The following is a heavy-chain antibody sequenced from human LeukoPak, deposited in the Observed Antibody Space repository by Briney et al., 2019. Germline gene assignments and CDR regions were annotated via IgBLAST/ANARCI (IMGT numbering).Heavy chain of an antibody. CDR2: ISGSGGST. J-gene: IGHJ4*02. D-gene: IGHD6-19*01. CDR1: GFTFSSYA. Sequence: PGGSLTLSCAASGFTFSSYAMSWVRQAPGKGLEWVSSISGSGGSTDYADSVKGRFTISRDNSKNTLYLQMNSLRAEDTAVYYCAKATWTSVGIAVAGTDYWGQGTLVTVSS. CDR3: AKATWTSVGIAVAGTDY. V-gene: IGHV3-23*01.